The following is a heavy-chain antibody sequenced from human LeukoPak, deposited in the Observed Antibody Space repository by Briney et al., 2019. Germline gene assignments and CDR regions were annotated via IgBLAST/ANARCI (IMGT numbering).Heavy chain of an antibody. CDR2: ISSSSSYI. J-gene: IGHJ4*02. V-gene: IGHV3-21*01. CDR1: GFTFSSYA. CDR3: ARDYVWGSYRYSY. D-gene: IGHD3-16*02. Sequence: PGGSLRLSCAASGFTFSSYAMNWVRQAPGKGLEWVSSISSSSSYIYYADSVKGRFTISRDNAKNSLYLQMNSLRAEDTAVYYCARDYVWGSYRYSYWGQGTLVTVSS.